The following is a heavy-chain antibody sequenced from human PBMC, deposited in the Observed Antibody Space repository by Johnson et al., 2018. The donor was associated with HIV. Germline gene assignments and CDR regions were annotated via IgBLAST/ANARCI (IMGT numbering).Heavy chain of an antibody. J-gene: IGHJ3*02. Sequence: QVQLVESGGGLVQPGRSLRLSCAASGFTFSSYAMHWVRQAPGKGLEWVAVISYDGSNKYYADSVKGRFTISRDNSKNTLYLQMNSLRAEDTAGYYCASCESDSSGRGAFDIWGQGSMVTVSS. D-gene: IGHD3-22*01. V-gene: IGHV3-30-3*01. CDR2: ISYDGSNK. CDR1: GFTFSSYA. CDR3: ASCESDSSGRGAFDI.